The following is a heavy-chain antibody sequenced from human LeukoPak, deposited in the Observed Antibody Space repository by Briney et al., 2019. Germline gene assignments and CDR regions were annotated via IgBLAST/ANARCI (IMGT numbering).Heavy chain of an antibody. V-gene: IGHV3-53*01. CDR2: IYSGGST. CDR1: GLTVSSNY. CDR3: ARDAPYGDYTGFDY. Sequence: GGSLRLSCAASGLTVSSNYMTWVRQAPGKGLEWVSVIYSGGSTYYADSVKGRFTISRDNSKNTLYLQMNSLRAEDTAVYYCARDAPYGDYTGFDYWGQGTLVTVSS. D-gene: IGHD4-17*01. J-gene: IGHJ4*02.